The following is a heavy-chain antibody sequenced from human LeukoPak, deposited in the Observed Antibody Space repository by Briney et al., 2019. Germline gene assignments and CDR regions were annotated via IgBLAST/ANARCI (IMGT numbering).Heavy chain of an antibody. CDR3: ARGRVSAFDI. D-gene: IGHD2-8*01. V-gene: IGHV6-1*01. CDR1: GDSVSSNSVA. Sequence: SQTLSLTCAISGDSVSSNSVAWNWIRQSPSRGPEWLGGTYYRAKWYIYYADSVKSRITIRPDTSKNQFYLQLNSMTPEATAIYYSARGRVSAFDIWGQGTMVTVSS. J-gene: IGHJ3*02. CDR2: TYYRAKWYI.